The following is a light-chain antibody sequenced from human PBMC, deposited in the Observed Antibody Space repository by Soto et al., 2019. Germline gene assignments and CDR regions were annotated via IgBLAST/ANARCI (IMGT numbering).Light chain of an antibody. V-gene: IGKV3-15*01. CDR1: QSVSSN. Sequence: EIVMTQSPATLSVSPGERATLSCRASQSVSSNLAWYQQKPGQAPRLLIYGTSTRATGIPARFSGSGSGTDFTLTISSLQAEDVAVYYCYQYFSTPLTFGGGTKWIS. CDR3: YQYFSTPLT. CDR2: GTS. J-gene: IGKJ4*01.